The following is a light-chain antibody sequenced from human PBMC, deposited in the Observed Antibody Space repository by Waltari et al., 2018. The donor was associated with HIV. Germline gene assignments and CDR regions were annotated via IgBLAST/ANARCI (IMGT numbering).Light chain of an antibody. J-gene: IGKJ2*01. CDR1: QGVSSN. Sequence: EIVMTQSPVTLSVSPGERATLSCRASQGVSSNLAWYQQKPGQAPRLLIYGASTRATGIPARFSGSGSGTEFTLTISSLQSEDFAVYYCQQYNNWPRTFGQGTKLEIK. CDR2: GAS. V-gene: IGKV3-15*01. CDR3: QQYNNWPRT.